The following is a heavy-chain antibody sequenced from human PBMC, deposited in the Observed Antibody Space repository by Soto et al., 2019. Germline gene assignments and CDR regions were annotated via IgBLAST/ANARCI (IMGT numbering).Heavy chain of an antibody. CDR3: ARGAVTAAGPHSDYYYYGMDV. D-gene: IGHD6-13*01. CDR2: IIPIFGTA. J-gene: IGHJ6*02. CDR1: GGTFSSYA. V-gene: IGHV1-69*06. Sequence: GASVKVSCKASGGTFSSYAISWVRQAPGQGLEWMGGIIPIFGTANYAQKFQGRVTITADKSTSTAYMELCSLRSEDTAVYYCARGAVTAAGPHSDYYYYGMDVWGQGTTVTVSS.